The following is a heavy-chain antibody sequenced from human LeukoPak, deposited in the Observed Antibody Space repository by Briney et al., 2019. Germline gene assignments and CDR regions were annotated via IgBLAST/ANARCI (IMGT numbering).Heavy chain of an antibody. V-gene: IGHV4-38-2*02. J-gene: IGHJ4*02. CDR1: GYSISSGYY. D-gene: IGHD3-10*01. Sequence: SETLSLTCTVSGYSISSGYYWGWIRQPPGKGLEWIGSIYHSGSTYYNPSLKSRVTISVDTSKNQFSLKLSSVTAADTAVYYCARVVSDYYGSGRRRTGLYYFDYWGQGTLVTVS. CDR3: ARVVSDYYGSGRRRTGLYYFDY. CDR2: IYHSGST.